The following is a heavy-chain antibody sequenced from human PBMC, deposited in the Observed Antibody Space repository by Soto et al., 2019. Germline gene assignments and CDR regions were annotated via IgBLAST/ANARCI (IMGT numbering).Heavy chain of an antibody. V-gene: IGHV1-18*01. CDR3: ARDGNYDHIWGSYRRFDY. D-gene: IGHD3-16*02. CDR1: GYTFTSYG. CDR2: ISAYNGNT. Sequence: GASVKVSCKASGYTFTSYGISWVRQAPGQGLEWMGWISAYNGNTNYAQKLQGRVTMTTDTSTSTAYMELRSLRSDDTAVYYCARDGNYDHIWGSYRRFDYWGQGTLVTVSS. J-gene: IGHJ4*02.